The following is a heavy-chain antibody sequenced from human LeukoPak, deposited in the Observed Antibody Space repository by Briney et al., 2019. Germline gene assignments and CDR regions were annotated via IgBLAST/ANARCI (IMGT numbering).Heavy chain of an antibody. D-gene: IGHD3-3*01. J-gene: IGHJ4*02. Sequence: GASVNVSCKVSGYTLTELSMHWVRQAPGKGLEWMGGFDPEDGETIYAQKFQGRVTMTEDTSTDTAYMELSSLRSEDTAVYYCATEAEWSRFFDYWGQGTLVTVSS. CDR1: GYTLTELS. CDR2: FDPEDGET. V-gene: IGHV1-24*01. CDR3: ATEAEWSRFFDY.